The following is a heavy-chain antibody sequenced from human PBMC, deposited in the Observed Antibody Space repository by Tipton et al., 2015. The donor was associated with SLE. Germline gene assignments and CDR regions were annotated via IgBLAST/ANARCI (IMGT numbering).Heavy chain of an antibody. Sequence: SLRLSCAASGFTFSSYAMHWVRQAPGKGLEWVAVISYDGSNKYYADSVKGRFTISRDNSKNTLYLQRNSLRAEDTAVYYCARVWGYCSSTSCYDAFDIWGQGTMVTVSS. J-gene: IGHJ3*02. CDR2: ISYDGSNK. CDR3: ARVWGYCSSTSCYDAFDI. CDR1: GFTFSSYA. D-gene: IGHD2-2*01. V-gene: IGHV3-30-3*01.